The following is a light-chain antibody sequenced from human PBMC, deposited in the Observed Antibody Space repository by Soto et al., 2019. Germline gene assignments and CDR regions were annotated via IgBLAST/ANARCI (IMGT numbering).Light chain of an antibody. CDR1: TSDVGTYNL. V-gene: IGLV2-23*01. CDR2: EGS. J-gene: IGLJ2*01. CDR3: CSYAGSNILVMI. Sequence: QSALTQPASVSGSPGQSITISCTGTTSDVGTYNLVSWFQQHPGRAPKLIIYEGSKRPSGVSDRFSGSKSGNTASLTISGLQAEDEADYYCCSYAGSNILVMIFGGGTQLTVL.